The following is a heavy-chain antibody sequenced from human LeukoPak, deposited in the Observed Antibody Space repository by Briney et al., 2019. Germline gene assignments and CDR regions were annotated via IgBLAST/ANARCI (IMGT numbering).Heavy chain of an antibody. Sequence: ASVKVSCKASGYTFTSYGLSWVRQAPGQGLEWMGWISGSNGDTKYAQKFQGRVTMTTDTSTSTADMELRSLRSDDTAVYYCAREGTMVRGDNYYGTDVWGQGTTVIVSS. CDR2: ISGSNGDT. V-gene: IGHV1-18*01. CDR1: GYTFTSYG. J-gene: IGHJ6*02. CDR3: AREGTMVRGDNYYGTDV. D-gene: IGHD3-10*01.